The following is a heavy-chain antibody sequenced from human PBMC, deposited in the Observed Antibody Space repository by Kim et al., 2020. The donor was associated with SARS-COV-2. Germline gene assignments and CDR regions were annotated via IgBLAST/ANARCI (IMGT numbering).Heavy chain of an antibody. V-gene: IGHV3-33*05. D-gene: IGHD6-19*01. CDR1: GFTFSSYG. Sequence: GGSLRLSCAASGFTFSSYGMHWVRQAPGKGLEWVAVISYDGSNKYYADSVKGRFTISRDNSKNTLYLQMNSLRAEDTAVYYCARDRGLSSGWYFDYWGQGTLVTVSS. CDR3: ARDRGLSSGWYFDY. CDR2: ISYDGSNK. J-gene: IGHJ4*02.